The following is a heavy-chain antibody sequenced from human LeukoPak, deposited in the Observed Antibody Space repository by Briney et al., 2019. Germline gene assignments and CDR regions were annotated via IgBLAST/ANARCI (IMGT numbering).Heavy chain of an antibody. V-gene: IGHV3-48*01. J-gene: IGHJ3*02. CDR2: ISSSSSTI. Sequence: GGSLRLSCAASGFTFSSYAMHWVRQAPGKGLEWVSYISSSSSTIYYADSVKGRFTISRDSAKNSLYLQMNSLRAEDTAVYYCARPTGTVRGAFDIWGQGTMVTVSS. CDR3: ARPTGTVRGAFDI. D-gene: IGHD1-1*01. CDR1: GFTFSSYA.